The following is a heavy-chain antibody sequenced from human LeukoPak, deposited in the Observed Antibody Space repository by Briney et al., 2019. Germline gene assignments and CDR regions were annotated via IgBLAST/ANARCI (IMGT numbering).Heavy chain of an antibody. Sequence: ASVKVSCKASGGTFSSYAISWVRQAPGQGLEWMGGIIPIFGTANYAQKFQGRVTITADESTSTAYMELSSLRSEDTAMYYCARHVTVTYDAFDLWGQGTMVTVSS. CDR1: GGTFSSYA. CDR2: IIPIFGTA. CDR3: ARHVTVTYDAFDL. D-gene: IGHD4-11*01. V-gene: IGHV1-69*13. J-gene: IGHJ3*01.